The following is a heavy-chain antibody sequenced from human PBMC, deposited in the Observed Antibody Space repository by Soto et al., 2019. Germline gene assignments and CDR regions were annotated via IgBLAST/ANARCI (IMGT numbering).Heavy chain of an antibody. Sequence: PGGSLRLSCAASGFTFSSYSMHWVRQAPGKGLEWVAAMSYDGNSKYFADSVKGRFTISRDNSKNTLSLQMNSLGTEDSAVYYCEKDLEELYLVESWGQGALVTVSS. CDR1: GFTFSSYS. V-gene: IGHV3-30-3*01. CDR3: EKDLEELYLVES. CDR2: MSYDGNSK. J-gene: IGHJ4*02. D-gene: IGHD2-15*01.